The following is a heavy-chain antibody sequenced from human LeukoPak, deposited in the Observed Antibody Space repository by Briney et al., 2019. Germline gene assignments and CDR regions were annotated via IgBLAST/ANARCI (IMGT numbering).Heavy chain of an antibody. J-gene: IGHJ4*02. CDR3: TTYCDFWSGYFYY. V-gene: IGHV3-15*01. Sequence: GGSLRLSCAASGFTFSNAWMSWVRQAPGKGLEWVGRIKSKTDGGTTDYAAPVKGRFTISRDDSKNTLFLQMNSLKTEDTAVYYCTTYCDFWSGYFYYWGQGTLVTVSS. D-gene: IGHD3-3*01. CDR1: GFTFSNAW. CDR2: IKSKTDGGTT.